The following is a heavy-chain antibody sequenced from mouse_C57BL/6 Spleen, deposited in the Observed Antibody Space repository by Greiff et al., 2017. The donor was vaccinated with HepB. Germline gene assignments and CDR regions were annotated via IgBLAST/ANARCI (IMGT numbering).Heavy chain of an antibody. V-gene: IGHV3-6*01. J-gene: IGHJ2*01. CDR1: GYSITSGYY. CDR3: ARDFYDYDGYFDY. CDR2: ISYDGSN. D-gene: IGHD2-4*01. Sequence: ESGPGLVKPSQSLSLTCSVTGYSITSGYYWNWIRQFPGNKLEWMGYISYDGSNNYNPSLKNQISITRDPSKYQFFLKLNSVTTEDTATYYCARDFYDYDGYFDYWGQGTTLTVSS.